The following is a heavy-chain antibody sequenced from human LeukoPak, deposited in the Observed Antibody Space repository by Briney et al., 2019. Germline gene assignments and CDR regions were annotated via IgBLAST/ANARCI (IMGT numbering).Heavy chain of an antibody. CDR1: GFTFTDYF. J-gene: IGHJ1*01. Sequence: GGSLRLSCAASGFTFTDYFMNWIRQAPGRGLEWVSSISISGSTIYYADSVKGRFTISRDNAKNSLYLQMDSLRAEDTAVYYCARSSDSSSLQYFQHWGQGTLVTVSS. CDR3: ARSSDSSSLQYFQH. D-gene: IGHD6-6*01. V-gene: IGHV3-11*01. CDR2: ISISGSTI.